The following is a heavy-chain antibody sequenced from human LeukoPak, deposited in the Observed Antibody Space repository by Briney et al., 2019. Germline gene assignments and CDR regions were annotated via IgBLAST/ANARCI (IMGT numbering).Heavy chain of an antibody. CDR1: GYTFTGYY. J-gene: IGHJ4*02. V-gene: IGHV1-2*02. CDR2: INPNSGGT. D-gene: IGHD6-6*01. Sequence: ASVKVSCKASGYTFTGYYMHWVRQAPGQGLEWMGWINPNSGGTNYAQKFQGRVTITRDTSINTAYMELSRLRSDDTAVYYCARLMYSSSSLPGDVDYWGQGTLVTVSS. CDR3: ARLMYSSSSLPGDVDY.